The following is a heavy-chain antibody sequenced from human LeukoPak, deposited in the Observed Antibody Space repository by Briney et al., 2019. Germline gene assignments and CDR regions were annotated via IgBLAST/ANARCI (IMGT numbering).Heavy chain of an antibody. CDR3: ARGMTTVTTSDY. CDR2: ISSSSSYI. D-gene: IGHD4-17*01. CDR1: GFTVSSNY. Sequence: GGSLRLSCAASGFTVSSNYMNWVREAPGKGLEWVSSISSSSSYIYYADSVKGRFTISRDNAKNSLYLQMNSLRAEDTAVYYCARGMTTVTTSDYWGQGTLVTVSS. J-gene: IGHJ4*02. V-gene: IGHV3-21*01.